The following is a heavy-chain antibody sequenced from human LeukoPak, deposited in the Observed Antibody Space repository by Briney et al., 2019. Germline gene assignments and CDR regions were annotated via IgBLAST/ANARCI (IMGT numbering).Heavy chain of an antibody. V-gene: IGHV1-46*01. J-gene: IGHJ4*02. Sequence: ASVKVSCKASGYTFTSYYMHWVRQAPGQGLEWMGIINPSGGGTSYAQKFQGRLTMTSDTSTSTVYMELNSLRSDDTAVYFCARVGVTAATADYWGQGTLVTVSS. CDR1: GYTFTSYY. CDR3: ARVGVTAATADY. CDR2: INPSGGGT. D-gene: IGHD6-25*01.